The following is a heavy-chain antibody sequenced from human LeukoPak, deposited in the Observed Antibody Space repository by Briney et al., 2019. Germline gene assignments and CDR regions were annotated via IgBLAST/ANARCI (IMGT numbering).Heavy chain of an antibody. CDR2: IYDDNT. V-gene: IGHV3-23*01. J-gene: IGHJ4*02. D-gene: IGHD1-26*01. CDR1: GFTVSAYA. Sequence: PGGSLRLSCAASGFTVSAYAMAWVRQAPGKGLEWVSTIYDDNTYYADSVKGRFTISRDNAKNTLYLQMNSLRAEDTAVYYCAKGGSYPIDYWGQGALVTVSS. CDR3: AKGGSYPIDY.